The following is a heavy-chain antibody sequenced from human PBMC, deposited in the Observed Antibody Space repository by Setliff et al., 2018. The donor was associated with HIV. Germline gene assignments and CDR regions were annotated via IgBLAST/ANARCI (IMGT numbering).Heavy chain of an antibody. D-gene: IGHD2-21*02. Sequence: SGPTLVNPTQPLTLTCTFSGFSLSTSGVGVGWIRQPPGKALEWLALIYWDDDKRYSPSLKSRLTITKDTSKNQVVLTMTNMDPVDTATYFCVHSLTVTAPADYWGQGTLVTVSS. V-gene: IGHV2-5*02. CDR3: VHSLTVTAPADY. CDR2: IYWDDDK. CDR1: GFSLSTSGVG. J-gene: IGHJ4*02.